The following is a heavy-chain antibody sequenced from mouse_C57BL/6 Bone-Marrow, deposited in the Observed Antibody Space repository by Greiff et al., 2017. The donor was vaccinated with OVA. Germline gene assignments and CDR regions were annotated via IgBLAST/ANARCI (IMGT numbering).Heavy chain of an antibody. Sequence: EVHLVESGGGLVQSGRSLRLSCATSGFTFSDFYMEWVRQAPGKGLEWIAASRNKANDYTTEYSASVKGRFIVSRDTSQSILYLQMNALRAEDTAIYYCARDADGYSYYYAMDYGGQGTSVTVSS. J-gene: IGHJ4*01. D-gene: IGHD2-3*01. CDR2: SRNKANDYTT. CDR3: ARDADGYSYYYAMDY. CDR1: GFTFSDFY. V-gene: IGHV7-1*01.